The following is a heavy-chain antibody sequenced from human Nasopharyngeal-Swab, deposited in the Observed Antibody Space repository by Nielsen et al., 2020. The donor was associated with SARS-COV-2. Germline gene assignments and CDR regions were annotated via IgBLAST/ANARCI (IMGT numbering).Heavy chain of an antibody. CDR1: GDSVSSNSAA. CDR2: TYYRSKWHN. CDR3: ARAQDMWLPGVGDYYYYYYGMDV. D-gene: IGHD3-16*01. Sequence: SQTLSLTCAISGDSVSSNSAAWNWIRQSPSRGLEWLGRTYYRSKWHNDYAVSVKSRITINPDTSKNQLSLQLNSVTPEDTAVYYCARAQDMWLPGVGDYYYYYYGMDVWGQGTTVTVSS. J-gene: IGHJ6*02. V-gene: IGHV6-1*01.